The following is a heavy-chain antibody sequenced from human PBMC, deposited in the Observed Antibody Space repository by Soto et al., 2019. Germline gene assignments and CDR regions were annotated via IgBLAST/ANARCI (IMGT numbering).Heavy chain of an antibody. D-gene: IGHD2-15*01. J-gene: IGHJ6*02. V-gene: IGHV3-30*03. Sequence: GGSLRLSCAASGFTFSSYSMHWVRQAPGKGLEWVAVISYDGSNKYYADSVKGRFTISRDNSKNTLYLQMNSLRAEDTAVYYCARRYCSGGSCYYPYYYYYGMDVWGQGTTVTVSS. CDR2: ISYDGSNK. CDR3: ARRYCSGGSCYYPYYYYYGMDV. CDR1: GFTFSSYS.